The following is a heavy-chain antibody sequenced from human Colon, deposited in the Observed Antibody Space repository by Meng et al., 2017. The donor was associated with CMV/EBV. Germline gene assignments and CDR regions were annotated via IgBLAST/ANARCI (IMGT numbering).Heavy chain of an antibody. CDR2: ISGDGHNT. V-gene: IGHV3-74*01. J-gene: IGHJ5*02. CDR1: GITFNNFR. Sequence: GESLKISCAASGITFNNFRMVWVRQAPGKGLEWVAEISGDGHNTNYAESVRGRFVISRDNAKRTVYLQMHSLRAEDTSVYFCARMKIAGRRGEWYDPWGQGTLVTVSS. D-gene: IGHD6-6*01. CDR3: ARMKIAGRRGEWYDP.